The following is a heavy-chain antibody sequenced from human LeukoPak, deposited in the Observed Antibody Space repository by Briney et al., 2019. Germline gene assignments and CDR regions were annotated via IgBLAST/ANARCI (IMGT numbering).Heavy chain of an antibody. CDR1: GGSFSGYY. CDR3: ARRRGSAAGPRRPYYMDV. V-gene: IGHV4-34*01. J-gene: IGHJ6*03. D-gene: IGHD6-13*01. Sequence: SETLSLTCAVYGGSFSGYYWSWIRQPPGKGLEWIGEINHSGSTNYNPSLKSRVTISVDTSKNQFSLKLSSVTAADTAVYYCARRRGSAAGPRRPYYMDVWGKGTTVTISS. CDR2: INHSGST.